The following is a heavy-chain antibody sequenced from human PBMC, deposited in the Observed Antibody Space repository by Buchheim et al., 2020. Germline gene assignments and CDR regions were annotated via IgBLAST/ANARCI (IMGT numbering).Heavy chain of an antibody. CDR2: ISAYNGNT. CDR3: ARVRGLVIFHARTGPNDY. V-gene: IGHV1-18*01. J-gene: IGHJ4*02. Sequence: QVQLVQSGAEVKKPGASVKVSCKSSGYTFTSYGISWVRQAPGQGLEWMGLISAYNGNTNYAQKLQGRVTMTTDTSTSTAYMGLRRLKSDDTAVYYCARVRGLVIFHARTGPNDYWGQGTL. CDR1: GYTFTSYG. D-gene: IGHD3-9*01.